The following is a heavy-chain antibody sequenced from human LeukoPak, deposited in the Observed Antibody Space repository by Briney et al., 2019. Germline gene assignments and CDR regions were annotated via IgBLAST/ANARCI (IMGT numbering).Heavy chain of an antibody. CDR3: VRDGVGAPPFDY. D-gene: IGHD1-26*01. CDR2: IKGDGSST. V-gene: IGHV3-74*01. Sequence: HPGGSPRLSCAASGFTFSSNWMHWVRQAPGKGLVWVSRIKGDGSSTSYADSVKGRFTISRDNAKNTLFLQMNSLRAEDTAVYYCVRDGVGAPPFDYWGQGALVTVSS. CDR1: GFTFSSNW. J-gene: IGHJ4*02.